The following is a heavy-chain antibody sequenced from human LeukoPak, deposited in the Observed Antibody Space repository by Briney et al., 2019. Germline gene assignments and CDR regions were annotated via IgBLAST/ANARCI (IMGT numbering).Heavy chain of an antibody. V-gene: IGHV3-30*02. Sequence: GGSLRLSCAASGFTFSSYGMHWVRQAPGKGLEWVSFIRYDGNKKYYADSVKGRFTISRDNAKNSLYLQMNSLRAEDTAVYYCARDGEDTAMVYGYYYYMDVWGKGTTVTVSS. CDR1: GFTFSSYG. CDR2: IRYDGNKK. D-gene: IGHD5-18*01. J-gene: IGHJ6*03. CDR3: ARDGEDTAMVYGYYYYMDV.